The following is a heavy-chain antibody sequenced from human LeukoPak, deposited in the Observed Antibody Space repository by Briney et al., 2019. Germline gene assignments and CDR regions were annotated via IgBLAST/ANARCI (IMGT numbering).Heavy chain of an antibody. CDR1: GYTFTSYY. CDR2: INPSSGST. J-gene: IGHJ5*02. V-gene: IGHV1-46*01. D-gene: IGHD4-23*01. CDR3: ARDNSVEDTAWWFDP. Sequence: EASVKVSCTASGYTFTSYYMHWVRQAPGPGLEWMGIINPSSGSTSYAQKFQGRVTMTRDMSTSTDYMELSSLRSEDTAVYYCARDNSVEDTAWWFDPWGQGTLVTVSS.